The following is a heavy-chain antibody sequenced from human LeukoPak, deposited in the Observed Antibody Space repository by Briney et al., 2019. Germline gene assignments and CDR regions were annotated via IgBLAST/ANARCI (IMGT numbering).Heavy chain of an antibody. CDR2: INPNSGGT. D-gene: IGHD6-6*01. CDR3: ARDPYSSSSFDP. J-gene: IGHJ5*02. Sequence: ASVKVSCKASGYTFTDYYMHWVRQAPGQGLEWMGWINPNSGGTNYAQKFQGRVTMTRDTSISTAYMELSRLRSDDTAVYYCARDPYSSSSFDPWGQGTLVTVSS. V-gene: IGHV1-2*02. CDR1: GYTFTDYY.